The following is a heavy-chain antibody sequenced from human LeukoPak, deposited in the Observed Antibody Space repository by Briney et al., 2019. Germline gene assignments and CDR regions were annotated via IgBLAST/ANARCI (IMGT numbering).Heavy chain of an antibody. CDR3: ARGAGGITGTTWYDY. Sequence: GGSLTLSCAASGFTFDDYGMSWVRQAPGKGLEWVSGINWNGGSTGYADSVKGRFTVSRDNAKNSLYLQMNSLRAEDTALYHCARGAGGITGTTWYDYWGQGTLVTVSS. D-gene: IGHD1-7*01. CDR1: GFTFDDYG. V-gene: IGHV3-20*01. CDR2: INWNGGST. J-gene: IGHJ4*02.